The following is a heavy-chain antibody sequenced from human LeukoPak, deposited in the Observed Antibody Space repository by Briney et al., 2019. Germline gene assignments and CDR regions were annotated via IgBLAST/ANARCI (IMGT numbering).Heavy chain of an antibody. CDR1: GDTFSSNA. CDR3: PGGADVVLYTFYY. CDR2: IIPIFGTA. J-gene: IGHJ4*02. V-gene: IGHV1-69*13. Sequence: SVKVSCKASGDTFSSNAISWVRQAPGQGLEWMGGIIPIFGTANYAQKFQGRVTITADESTSTAYMEQSSLRSEATAVYYCPGGADVVLYTFYYCGQGTLVTVSS. D-gene: IGHD2-2*02.